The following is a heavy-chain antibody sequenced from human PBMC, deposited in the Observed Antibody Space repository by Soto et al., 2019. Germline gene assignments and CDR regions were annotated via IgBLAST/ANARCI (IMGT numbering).Heavy chain of an antibody. Sequence: QVQLQQWGGGLLKPSETLSLTCGLHRGSFSYFHWSLVRQPPGKGLEWIGEIHSSGSTNYNPSLRSRVTMSIDTSAMQFSLTLYSVTAADTAVYYCARGGGNPASTNDFWGQGALVTVSS. CDR3: ARGGGNPASTNDF. CDR2: IHSSGST. D-gene: IGHD3-16*01. V-gene: IGHV4-34*01. CDR1: RGSFSYFH. J-gene: IGHJ4*02.